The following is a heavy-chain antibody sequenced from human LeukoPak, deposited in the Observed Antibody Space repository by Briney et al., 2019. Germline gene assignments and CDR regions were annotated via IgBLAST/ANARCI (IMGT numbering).Heavy chain of an antibody. CDR3: ARDRGIAVAAFDV. D-gene: IGHD6-19*01. J-gene: IGHJ3*01. CDR1: GFTFRSYN. Sequence: PGGSLRLSCAASGFTFRSYNMHWVRQAPGKGLEWVSYISSSSYTIYYADSVKGRFTISRDNAKNSLYLQMNSLRAEDTAVYYCARDRGIAVAAFDVWGQGTMVTVSS. CDR2: ISSSSYTI. V-gene: IGHV3-48*04.